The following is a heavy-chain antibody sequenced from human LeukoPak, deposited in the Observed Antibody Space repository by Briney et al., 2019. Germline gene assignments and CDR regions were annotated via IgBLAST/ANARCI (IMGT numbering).Heavy chain of an antibody. CDR3: ARSDGGYSYLDY. Sequence: PSETLSLTCTVSGGSISSYYWSWIRQPPGKGLEWIGSIYHSGSTYYNPPLKSRVTISVDTSKNQFSLKLSSVTAADTAVYYCARSDGGYSYLDYWGQGTLVTVSS. J-gene: IGHJ4*02. CDR2: IYHSGST. CDR1: GGSISSYY. V-gene: IGHV4-59*08. D-gene: IGHD5-18*01.